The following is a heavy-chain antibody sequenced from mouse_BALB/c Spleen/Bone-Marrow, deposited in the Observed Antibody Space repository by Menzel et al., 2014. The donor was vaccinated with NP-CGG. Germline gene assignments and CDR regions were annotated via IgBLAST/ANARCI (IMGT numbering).Heavy chain of an antibody. Sequence: EVNLVDSGGGLVKSGGSLKLSCAASGFSFSNYGMSWVRQTPEKRLEWVATISGDGRYTFYSDSVRGRFTISRDNAKDNLYLQLSSLRSADTALYYCARHAYYDQTEVSFVYWGQGTLVTGSA. CDR3: ARHAYYDQTEVSFVY. V-gene: IGHV5-9-2*01. D-gene: IGHD2-4*01. CDR2: ISGDGRYT. J-gene: IGHJ3*01. CDR1: GFSFSNYG.